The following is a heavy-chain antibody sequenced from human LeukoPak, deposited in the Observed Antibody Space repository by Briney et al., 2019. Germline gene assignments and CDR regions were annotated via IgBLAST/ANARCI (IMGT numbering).Heavy chain of an antibody. CDR1: GGSISSGSYY. Sequence: SETLSLTCTVSGGSISSGSYYWSWIRQPAGKGLEWIGRIYTSGSTNYNPSLKSRVTMSVDTSKNQFSLKLSSVTAAGTAVYYCAADLRGIAAAGDWFDPWGQGTLVTVSS. D-gene: IGHD6-13*01. V-gene: IGHV4-61*02. J-gene: IGHJ5*02. CDR3: AADLRGIAAAGDWFDP. CDR2: IYTSGST.